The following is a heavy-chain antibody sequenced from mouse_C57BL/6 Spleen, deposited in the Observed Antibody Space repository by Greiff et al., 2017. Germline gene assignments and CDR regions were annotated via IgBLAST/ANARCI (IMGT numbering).Heavy chain of an antibody. J-gene: IGHJ4*01. CDR2: IRSKSNNYAT. CDR1: GFSFNTYA. CDR3: VRDYYGSRYYAMDY. Sequence: EVMLVESGGGLVQPKGSLKLSCAASGFSFNTYAMNWVRQAPGKGLEWVARIRSKSNNYATYYADSVKDRFTISRDDSESMLYLQMNNLKTEDTAMYDCVRDYYGSRYYAMDYWGQGTSVTVSS. D-gene: IGHD1-1*01. V-gene: IGHV10-1*01.